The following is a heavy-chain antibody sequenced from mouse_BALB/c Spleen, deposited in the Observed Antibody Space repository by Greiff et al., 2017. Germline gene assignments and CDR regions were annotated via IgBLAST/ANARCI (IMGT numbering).Heavy chain of an antibody. J-gene: IGHJ3*01. Sequence: EVKLVASGGCFVQPGGSRKLSCAASGFPFSSFGMHWVRPAPEKGLEWVAYISSCSSTIYYADTVKGRFTISRDNPKNTLFLQMTSLRSEDTAMYYCTRSGYDYDGGFAYWGQGTLVTVSA. CDR3: TRSGYDYDGGFAY. D-gene: IGHD2-4*01. CDR2: ISSCSSTI. V-gene: IGHV5-17*02. CDR1: GFPFSSFG.